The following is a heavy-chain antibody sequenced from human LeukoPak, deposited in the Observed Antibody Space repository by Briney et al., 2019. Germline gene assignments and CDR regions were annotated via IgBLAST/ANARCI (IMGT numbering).Heavy chain of an antibody. D-gene: IGHD2-21*02. V-gene: IGHV5-51*01. CDR2: IYPGDSDT. Sequence: GGSLQISCQGSGYSFTSYWIGWVRQMPGKGLEWMGIIYPGDSDTRYSPSFQGQVTISADKSISTAYLQWSSLKASDTAMYYCARGGYCGGDCSQYYYYGMDVWGQGTTVTVSS. CDR1: GYSFTSYW. CDR3: ARGGYCGGDCSQYYYYGMDV. J-gene: IGHJ6*02.